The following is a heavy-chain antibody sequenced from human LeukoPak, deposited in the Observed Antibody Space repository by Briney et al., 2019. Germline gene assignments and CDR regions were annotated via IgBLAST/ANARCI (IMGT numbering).Heavy chain of an antibody. Sequence: LAGGSLRLSCAASGFTFSSYAMSWVRQAPGKGLEWVSAISGSGGSTYYADSVKGRFTISRDNAKKSLYLQMNSLRAEDTAVYYCAKGASSWPEYFQHWRQGTLVSVSS. CDR3: AKGASSWPEYFQH. CDR2: ISGSGGST. V-gene: IGHV3-23*01. J-gene: IGHJ1*01. CDR1: GFTFSSYA. D-gene: IGHD6-13*01.